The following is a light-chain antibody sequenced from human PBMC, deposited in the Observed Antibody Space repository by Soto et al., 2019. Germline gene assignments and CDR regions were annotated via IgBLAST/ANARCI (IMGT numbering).Light chain of an antibody. CDR3: QQYASSPLT. J-gene: IGKJ4*01. CDR1: QSVGRDY. Sequence: EIVLTQSPGTLSLSPGERATLSCRASQSVGRDYLAWYQQKPGQAPRLLIYHASSRATGIPDRFSGSGSGTDSTLTISRLEPEDFAEFYCQQYASSPLTFGGGTKVEIK. CDR2: HAS. V-gene: IGKV3-20*01.